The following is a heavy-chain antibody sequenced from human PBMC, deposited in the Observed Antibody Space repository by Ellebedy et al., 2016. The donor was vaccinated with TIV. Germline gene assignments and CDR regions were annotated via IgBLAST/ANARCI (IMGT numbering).Heavy chain of an antibody. D-gene: IGHD2-15*01. V-gene: IGHV3-23*01. Sequence: PGGSLRLSCAASGFTFSNYAMTWVRQAPGKGLQWVSSISDSGDSEYYADSVKGRFTISRENSKNTVYLQMNSLRAEDTAEYYCARDVLLVVLATTRMAYWGQGALVTVSS. J-gene: IGHJ4*02. CDR2: ISDSGDSE. CDR1: GFTFSNYA. CDR3: ARDVLLVVLATTRMAY.